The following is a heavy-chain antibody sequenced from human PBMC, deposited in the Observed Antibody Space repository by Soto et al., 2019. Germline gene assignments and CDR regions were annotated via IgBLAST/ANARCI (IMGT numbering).Heavy chain of an antibody. V-gene: IGHV4-31*03. CDR3: ARFRVAARPNYFDY. D-gene: IGHD6-6*01. CDR2: IYYSGST. CDR1: GGSISSGGYY. Sequence: PSETLSLTCTVSGGSISSGGYYWSWIRQHPGKGLEWIGYIYYSGSTYYNPSLKSRVTISVDTSKNQFSLKLSSVTAADTAVYYCARFRVAARPNYFDYWGQGTLVTVSS. J-gene: IGHJ4*02.